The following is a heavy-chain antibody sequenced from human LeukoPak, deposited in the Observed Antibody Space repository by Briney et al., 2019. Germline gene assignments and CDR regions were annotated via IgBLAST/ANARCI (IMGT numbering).Heavy chain of an antibody. J-gene: IGHJ4*02. D-gene: IGHD1-26*01. CDR1: GYTFTGYY. CDR2: INPNSGDT. CDR3: ARIGSWPSNDFDY. V-gene: IGHV1-2*02. Sequence: ASVKVSCKASGYTFTGYYIHWVRQAPGQGLEWMGWINPNSGDTNFAQKFQGRVTMTRDTSISTAYMELSRLRSDDTAVYYCARIGSWPSNDFDYWGQGTLVTVSS.